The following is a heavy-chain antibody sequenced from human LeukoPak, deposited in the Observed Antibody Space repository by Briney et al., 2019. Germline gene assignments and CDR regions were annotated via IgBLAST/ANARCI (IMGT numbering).Heavy chain of an antibody. CDR3: ARRFNPYYYGSGSYYPFDN. CDR1: GGSISIYY. D-gene: IGHD3-10*01. J-gene: IGHJ4*02. Sequence: SETLSLTCTVSGGSISIYYWSWIRQPPGKGLEWIGYIYYCGSTNYNPSLKSRVTISVDTSKNQFSLKLSSVTAADTAVYYCARRFNPYYYGSGSYYPFDNWGQGTLVTVSS. CDR2: IYYCGST. V-gene: IGHV4-59*01.